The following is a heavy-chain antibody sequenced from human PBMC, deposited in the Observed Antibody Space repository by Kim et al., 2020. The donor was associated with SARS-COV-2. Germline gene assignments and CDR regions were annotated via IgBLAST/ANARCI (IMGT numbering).Heavy chain of an antibody. V-gene: IGHV4-31*02. CDR3: ARSQPDYYGSGSYDY. Sequence: PPLRRRVTISVGTSKNQFSLKLSTVTAADTAVYYCARSQPDYYGSGSYDYWGQGTLVTVSP. D-gene: IGHD3-10*01. J-gene: IGHJ4*02.